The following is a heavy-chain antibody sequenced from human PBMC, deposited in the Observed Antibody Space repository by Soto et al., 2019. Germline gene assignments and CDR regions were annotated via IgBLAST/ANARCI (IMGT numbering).Heavy chain of an antibody. Sequence: SETLSLTCTVSGGSISSSSYYWGWIRQPPGKGLEWIGSIYYSGSTYYNPSLKSRVTISVDTSKNQFSLKLSSVTAADTAVYYCARHREYCSSTSCEMDWFDPWGQGTLVTVSS. J-gene: IGHJ5*02. CDR3: ARHREYCSSTSCEMDWFDP. D-gene: IGHD2-2*01. V-gene: IGHV4-39*01. CDR1: GGSISSSSYY. CDR2: IYYSGST.